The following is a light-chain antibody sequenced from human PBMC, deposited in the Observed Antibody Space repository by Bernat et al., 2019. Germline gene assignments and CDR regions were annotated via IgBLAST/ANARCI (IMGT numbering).Light chain of an antibody. J-gene: IGLJ3*02. CDR2: EGN. CDR1: ALANTY. V-gene: IGLV3-10*01. CDR3: YSTDSSTTHSV. Sequence: SYELTQSPSVSVSPGQTARITCSGDALANTYVYWYQQKSGQAPVLVIYEGNKRPSGITERFSGSSSGALATLTIAGAPVEDEADYYCYSTDSSTTHSVFGGGTKLTVL.